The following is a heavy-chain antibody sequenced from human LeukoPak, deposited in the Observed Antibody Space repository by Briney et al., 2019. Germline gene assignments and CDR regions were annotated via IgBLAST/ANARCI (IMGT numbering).Heavy chain of an antibody. V-gene: IGHV3-21*01. D-gene: IGHD3-16*01. J-gene: IGHJ6*04. CDR2: ISSSSSYI. CDR3: ARGDARRGLRLADYGMDV. Sequence: GGSLRLSCAASGFTFSSYSMNWVRQAPGKGLEWVSSISSSSSYIYYADSVKGRLTISRDNAKNSLYLQMNSLRAEDTAVYYCARGDARRGLRLADYGMDVWGKGTTVTVSS. CDR1: GFTFSSYS.